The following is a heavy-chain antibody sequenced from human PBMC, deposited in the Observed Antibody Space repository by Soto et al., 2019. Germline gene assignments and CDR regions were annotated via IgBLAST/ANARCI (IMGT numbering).Heavy chain of an antibody. D-gene: IGHD2-2*01. V-gene: IGHV3-49*03. CDR2: IRSKAYGGTT. CDR1: GLTFGDYA. Sequence: GGSLSISYTASGLTFGDYAMSWFRPTPGKGLEWVGFIRSKAYGGTTEYAASVKGRFTISRDDSKSIAYLQMNSLKTEDTAVYYCTRAYCSSTSCYLTPYYYGMDVWGQGTTVTVFS. CDR3: TRAYCSSTSCYLTPYYYGMDV. J-gene: IGHJ6*02.